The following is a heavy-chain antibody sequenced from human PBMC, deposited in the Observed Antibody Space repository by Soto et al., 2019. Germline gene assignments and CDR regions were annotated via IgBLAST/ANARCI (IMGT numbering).Heavy chain of an antibody. CDR1: GFTFSSYG. D-gene: IGHD6-13*01. V-gene: IGHV3-30*18. CDR3: AKDAHYSSSWDPKWEGYYYYGMDV. CDR2: ISYDGSNK. J-gene: IGHJ6*02. Sequence: GGSLRLSCAASGFTFSSYGMHWVRQAPGKGLEWVAVISYDGSNKYYADSVKGRFTISRDNSKNTLYLQMNSLRAEDTAVYYCAKDAHYSSSWDPKWEGYYYYGMDVWGQGTTVTVSS.